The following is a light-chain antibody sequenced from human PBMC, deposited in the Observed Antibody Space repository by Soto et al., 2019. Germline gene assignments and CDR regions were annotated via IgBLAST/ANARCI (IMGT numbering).Light chain of an antibody. V-gene: IGKV1-5*03. J-gene: IGKJ4*01. CDR1: QSISSW. CDR3: QQYESYPMT. Sequence: DSQMTQYPSTLSASVGDRVTITCRASQSISSWLAWYQQKPGKAPKLLISKASTLQSGVPPRFSGSGSGTEFTLTISSLQPDDFATYYSQQYESYPMTFGGGTKVEIK. CDR2: KAS.